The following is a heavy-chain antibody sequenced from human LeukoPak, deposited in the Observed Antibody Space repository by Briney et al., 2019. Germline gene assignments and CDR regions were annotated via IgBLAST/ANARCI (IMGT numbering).Heavy chain of an antibody. CDR2: IDAGNGNT. J-gene: IGHJ6*02. CDR1: GYTFTSYA. CDR3: ARTVTNFYYYYGMDV. Sequence: ASVKVSCKASGYTFTSYAMHWVRQAPGQRLEWMGWIDAGNGNTKYSQKFQGRVTITRDTSASTAYMELSSLRSEDTAVYYCARTVTNFYYYYGMDVWGQGTTVTVSS. V-gene: IGHV1-3*01. D-gene: IGHD4-17*01.